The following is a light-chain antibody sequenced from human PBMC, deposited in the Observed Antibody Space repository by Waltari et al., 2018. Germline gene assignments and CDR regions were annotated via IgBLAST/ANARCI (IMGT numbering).Light chain of an antibody. CDR1: QSVSSSY. CDR2: GAS. V-gene: IGKV3-20*01. Sequence: EIVLTQSPGTLSLSPGERATLSCMASQSVSSSYLAWYQQKPGQAPRVLIHGASNRATGIPDRFSGSGSGTDFTLTISRLEPEDFAVYYCQQYGSSPWTFGQGP. J-gene: IGKJ1*01. CDR3: QQYGSSPWT.